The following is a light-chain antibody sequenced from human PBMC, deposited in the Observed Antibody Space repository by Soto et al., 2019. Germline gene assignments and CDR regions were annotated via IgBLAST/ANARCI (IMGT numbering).Light chain of an antibody. CDR2: EGY. V-gene: IGLV2-23*01. CDR3: CSYAGSNTVV. CDR1: SSDLGIYKL. J-gene: IGLJ2*01. Sequence: QSVLTQPASVSGSPGQSITISCTGTSSDLGIYKLVSWYRQLPGKAPEVIVFEGYKRPSGISSRFSGSKSGTTASLTISGHQADDEADYYCCSYAGSNTVVFGGGTKLTVL.